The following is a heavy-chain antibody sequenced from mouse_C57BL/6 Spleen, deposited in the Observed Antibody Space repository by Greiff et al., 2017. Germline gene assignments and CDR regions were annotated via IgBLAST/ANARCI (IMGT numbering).Heavy chain of an antibody. CDR2: IDPSDSYT. CDR1: GYTFTSYW. J-gene: IGHJ2*01. CDR3: ARKEGDLLSLDY. Sequence: QVQLQQPGAELVMPGASVKLSCKASGYTFTSYWMHWVKQRPGQGLEWIGVIDPSDSYTNYNQKFKGKSTLTVDKSSSTAYMQLSSLTSEDSAVYYCARKEGDLLSLDYWGQGTTLTVSS. D-gene: IGHD1-1*02. V-gene: IGHV1-69*01.